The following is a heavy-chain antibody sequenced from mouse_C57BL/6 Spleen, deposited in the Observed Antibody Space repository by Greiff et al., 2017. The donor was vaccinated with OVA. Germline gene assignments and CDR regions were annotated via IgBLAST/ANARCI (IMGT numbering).Heavy chain of an antibody. D-gene: IGHD1-1*01. CDR3: TIYYYGSSPRFDY. Sequence: EVKLVESGGGLVQPGGSMKLSCVASGFTFSNYWMNWVRQSPEKGLEWVAQIRLKSDNYATHYAESVKGRFTISSDDSKSSVYLQMNNLRAEDTGIYYCTIYYYGSSPRFDYGGKGTTLTVSS. V-gene: IGHV6-3*01. J-gene: IGHJ2*01. CDR2: IRLKSDNYAT. CDR1: GFTFSNYW.